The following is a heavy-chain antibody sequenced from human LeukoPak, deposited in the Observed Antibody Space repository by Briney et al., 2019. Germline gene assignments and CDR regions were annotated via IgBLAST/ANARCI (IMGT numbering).Heavy chain of an antibody. Sequence: GASVKVSCKASGGTFSSYAISWVRQAPGQGLEWMGGIIPIFGTANYAQKFQGRVTITADESTSTAYMEPSSLRSEDTAVYYCTKEPIMVYALDAFDIWGQGTMVTVSS. CDR3: TKEPIMVYALDAFDI. D-gene: IGHD2-8*01. CDR2: IIPIFGTA. CDR1: GGTFSSYA. J-gene: IGHJ3*02. V-gene: IGHV1-69*13.